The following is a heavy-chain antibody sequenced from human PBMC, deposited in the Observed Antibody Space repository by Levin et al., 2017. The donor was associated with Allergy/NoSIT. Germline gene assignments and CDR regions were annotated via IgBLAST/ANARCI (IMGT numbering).Heavy chain of an antibody. J-gene: IGHJ4*02. CDR3: ARWKYYYDSSGSYYFDY. CDR2: IYYSGST. D-gene: IGHD3-22*01. Sequence: SETLSLTCTVSGASITSRNYYWGWIRQPPGKGLEWIGNIYYSGSTYYNPSLKSRVTISVDTSKNQFSLKVNSVTAADTAVYYCARWKYYYDSSGSYYFDYWGQGNLVTVSS. CDR1: GASITSRNYY. V-gene: IGHV4-39*01.